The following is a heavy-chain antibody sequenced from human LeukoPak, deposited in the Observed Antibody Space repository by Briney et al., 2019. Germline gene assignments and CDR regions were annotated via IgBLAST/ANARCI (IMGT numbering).Heavy chain of an antibody. CDR2: ISGSGGTT. Sequence: GGSLRLSCAASGFTFSSYAMTWVRQAPGKGLEWVSGISGSGGTTYYADSVKGRFTISRDNSKNTLYLQTNSLRAEDTAVYFCARDRDYRTSSGTFDYWGQGTLVTVSS. V-gene: IGHV3-23*01. CDR3: ARDRDYRTSSGTFDY. D-gene: IGHD6-6*01. CDR1: GFTFSSYA. J-gene: IGHJ4*02.